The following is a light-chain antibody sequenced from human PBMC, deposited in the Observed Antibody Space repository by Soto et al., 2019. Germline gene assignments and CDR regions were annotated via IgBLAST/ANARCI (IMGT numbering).Light chain of an antibody. CDR2: INYDGTH. Sequence: QAVVTQSPSASASLGASVKLTCTLSSGHSTYAIAWHQQQSEKGPRFLMKINYDGTHSKGDGFFARFSGSSSGAERHLTIARHQPEDEAGYYCQSLGTGIQVFGGGTKLTVL. V-gene: IGLV4-69*01. CDR3: QSLGTGIQV. J-gene: IGLJ3*02. CDR1: SGHSTYA.